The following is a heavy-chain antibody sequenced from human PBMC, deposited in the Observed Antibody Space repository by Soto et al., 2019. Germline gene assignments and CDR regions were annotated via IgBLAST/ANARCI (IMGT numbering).Heavy chain of an antibody. D-gene: IGHD3-10*01. V-gene: IGHV4-34*01. CDR1: GESLTAYF. CDR3: ARRYGSAFDI. J-gene: IGHJ3*02. Sequence: PSETLSLTCAVSGESLTAYFWTWIRQSPGKGLEWIGEISHGEGTDYNPSLKSRVSISMDTSKNQFSLNLNSVTAADTAVYYCARRYGSAFDIWGQGTMVT. CDR2: ISHGEGT.